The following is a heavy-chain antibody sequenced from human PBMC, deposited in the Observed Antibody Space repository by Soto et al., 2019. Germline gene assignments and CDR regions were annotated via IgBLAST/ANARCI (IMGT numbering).Heavy chain of an antibody. D-gene: IGHD3-3*01. J-gene: IGHJ5*02. CDR1: GFTFSSYA. V-gene: IGHV3-23*01. Sequence: GGSLRLSCAASGFTFSSYAMSWVRQAPGKGLEWVSAISGSGGSTYYADSVKGRFTISRDNSKNTLYLQMNSLRAEDTAVYYCAKDRGLTGGEWLFPPWFAPWGQGTLVTVSS. CDR3: AKDRGLTGGEWLFPPWFAP. CDR2: ISGSGGST.